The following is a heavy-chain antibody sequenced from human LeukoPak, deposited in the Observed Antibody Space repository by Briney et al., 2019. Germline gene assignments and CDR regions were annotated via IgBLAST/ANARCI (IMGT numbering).Heavy chain of an antibody. CDR3: ARDLPPWYVQQLPGIQH. J-gene: IGHJ1*01. D-gene: IGHD6-13*01. CDR2: ISSSGSTI. Sequence: PGGSLRLSCAASGFTFSDYYMSWIRQAPGKGLEWVSYISSSGSTIYYADSVKGRFTISRDNAKNSLYLQMNSLRAEDTAVYYCARDLPPWYVQQLPGIQHWGQGTLVTVSS. V-gene: IGHV3-11*01. CDR1: GFTFSDYY.